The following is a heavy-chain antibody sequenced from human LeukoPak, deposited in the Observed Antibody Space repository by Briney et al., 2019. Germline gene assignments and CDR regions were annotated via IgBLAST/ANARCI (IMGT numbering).Heavy chain of an antibody. J-gene: IGHJ4*01. D-gene: IGHD2-8*02. CDR3: VRDGGYTGGWTYGAGDY. Sequence: PGGALRISCAAPGFTFSAYVMHWVRQAPGKGLECGAVISNDGNEKYCADSVKGRFSISRDNSKNTLYLQMNSLRTEDTAVYYCVRDGGYTGGWTYGAGDYWGQGNLVTVSS. V-gene: IGHV3-30*04. CDR2: ISNDGNEK. CDR1: GFTFSAYV.